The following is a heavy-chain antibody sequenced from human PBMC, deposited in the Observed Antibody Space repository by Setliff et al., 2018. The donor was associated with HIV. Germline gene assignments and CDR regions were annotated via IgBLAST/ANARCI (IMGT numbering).Heavy chain of an antibody. CDR1: GYNFSSNG. CDR2: ISSYNGNT. D-gene: IGHD6-19*01. V-gene: IGHV1-18*01. Sequence: ASVKVSCKASGYNFSSNGISWVRQAPGQGLEWMGWISSYNGNTKYAQKVQDRVTMTKDTSTSTAYMELRSLRSDDTAVYYCARDPWGPVADISYWGQGTLVTVSS. J-gene: IGHJ4*02. CDR3: ARDPWGPVADISY.